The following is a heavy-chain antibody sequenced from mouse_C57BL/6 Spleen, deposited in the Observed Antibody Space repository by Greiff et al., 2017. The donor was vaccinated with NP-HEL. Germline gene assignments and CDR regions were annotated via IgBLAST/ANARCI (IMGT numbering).Heavy chain of an antibody. CDR3: ARTWGYFDV. CDR1: GYAFSSSW. Sequence: VQLQQSGPELVKPGASVKISCKASGYAFSSSWMNWVKQRPGTGLEWIGRIYPGDGDTNYNGKFKGKAILTADKSSSTAYMQVSSLTAEDSAVYFCARTWGYFDVWGTGTTVTVSS. V-gene: IGHV1-82*01. J-gene: IGHJ1*03. CDR2: IYPGDGDT.